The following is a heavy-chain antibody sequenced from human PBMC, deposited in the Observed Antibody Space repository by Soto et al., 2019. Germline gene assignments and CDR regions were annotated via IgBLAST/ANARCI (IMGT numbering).Heavy chain of an antibody. J-gene: IGHJ4*02. V-gene: IGHV4-31*03. CDR2: IYYSGST. Sequence: QVQLQESGPGLVKPSQILSLTCTVSGGSISSGGYYWSWIRQHPGKVLEWLGDIYYSGSTYYTPSLKSRVTISVDTSKNHFSLKLSSVTAADTAVYYCAREWRDYYFDYWGQGTLVTVSS. CDR3: AREWRDYYFDY. CDR1: GGSISSGGYY.